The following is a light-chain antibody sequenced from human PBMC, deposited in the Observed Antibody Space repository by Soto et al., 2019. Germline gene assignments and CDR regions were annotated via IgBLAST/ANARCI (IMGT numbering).Light chain of an antibody. CDR3: CSYAGSSPYV. J-gene: IGLJ1*01. CDR2: DVS. V-gene: IGLV2-11*01. CDR1: SSDVGGYNY. Sequence: QSALTQPRSVSGSSGESVTISCTGTSSDVGGYNYVSWYQQHPGKAPKLMIYDVSKRPSGVPDRFSGSKSGNTASLTISGLQAEDEADYYCCSYAGSSPYVFRTGNKLTVL.